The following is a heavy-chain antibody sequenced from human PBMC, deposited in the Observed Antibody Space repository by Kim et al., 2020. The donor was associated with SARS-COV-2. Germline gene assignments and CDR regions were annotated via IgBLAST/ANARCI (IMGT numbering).Heavy chain of an antibody. J-gene: IGHJ4*02. V-gene: IGHV1-2*02. D-gene: IGHD3-10*01. CDR3: ATERGIYGSGSYGLFDY. CDR2: INPNSGGT. CDR1: GYTFTGYY. Sequence: ASVKVSCKASGYTFTGYYMHWVRQAPGQGLDWMGWINPNSGGTNYAQKFQGRVTMTRDTSISTAYMELSRLRSDDTAVYYCATERGIYGSGSYGLFDYWGEGSLVTVSS.